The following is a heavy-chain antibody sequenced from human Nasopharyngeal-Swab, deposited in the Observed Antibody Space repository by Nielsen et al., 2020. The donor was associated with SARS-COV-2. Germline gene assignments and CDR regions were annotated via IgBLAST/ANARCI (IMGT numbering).Heavy chain of an antibody. D-gene: IGHD6-19*01. Sequence: VRQMPGKGLEWVANIKQDGGEKYYVDSVKGRFTISRDNAKNSLYLQMNSLRAEDTAVYYCARVGSSGWYSGGYFDYWGQGTLVTVSS. V-gene: IGHV3-7*05. CDR2: IKQDGGEK. J-gene: IGHJ4*02. CDR3: ARVGSSGWYSGGYFDY.